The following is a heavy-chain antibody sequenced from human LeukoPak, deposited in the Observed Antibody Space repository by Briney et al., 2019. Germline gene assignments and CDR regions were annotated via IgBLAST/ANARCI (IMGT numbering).Heavy chain of an antibody. Sequence: PGGSLRLSCAASGFTFSDNWMHWVRQAPGKGLEWVAVISYDGSSKYYADSVKGRFTISRDNSKNTLYLQMNSLRAEDTAVYYCARDLGVNSGSYCRYWGQGTLVTVSS. D-gene: IGHD1-26*01. V-gene: IGHV3-30-3*01. J-gene: IGHJ4*02. CDR3: ARDLGVNSGSYCRY. CDR2: ISYDGSSK. CDR1: GFTFSDNW.